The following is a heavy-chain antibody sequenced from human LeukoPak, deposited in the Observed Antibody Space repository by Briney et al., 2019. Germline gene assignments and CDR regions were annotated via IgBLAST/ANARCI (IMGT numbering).Heavy chain of an antibody. D-gene: IGHD5-12*01. CDR2: IYHSGST. CDR1: AGSISSSSW. J-gene: IGHJ4*02. CDR3: ARYRGASGYHFDY. Sequence: SGTLSLTCAVSAGSISSSSWWNWVHQPPGKGLEWIGEIYHSGSTNYNPSLKSRVTISLDKSKNQFSLKLYSVTAADTAVYYCARYRGASGYHFDYWGQGTLVTVSS. V-gene: IGHV4-4*02.